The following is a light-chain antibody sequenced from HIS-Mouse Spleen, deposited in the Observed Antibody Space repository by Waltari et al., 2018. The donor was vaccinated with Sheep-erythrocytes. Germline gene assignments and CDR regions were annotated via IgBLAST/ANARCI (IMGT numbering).Light chain of an antibody. Sequence: QSALTQPAPASGSPGPSITISCTGTTRDVGKSHLFSWYQQHPGKAPKLMIYEGSKRPSGVSNRFSGSKSGNTASLTISGLQAEDEADYYCCSYAGSSTFHVVFGGGTKLTVL. V-gene: IGLV2-23*03. CDR1: TRDVGKSHL. CDR2: EGS. J-gene: IGLJ2*01. CDR3: CSYAGSSTFHVV.